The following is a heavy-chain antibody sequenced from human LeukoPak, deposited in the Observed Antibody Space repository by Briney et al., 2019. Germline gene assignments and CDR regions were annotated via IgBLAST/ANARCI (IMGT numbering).Heavy chain of an antibody. CDR2: ISGSGGSS. CDR3: AKDIPRFGEFHWFDP. D-gene: IGHD3-10*01. V-gene: IGHV3-23*01. CDR1: GFTFSSYA. Sequence: GGSLRLSCAASGFTFSSYAMSWVRQAPGKGLEWVSAISGSGGSSYYADSVKGQFTISRDNSKNTLYLQMNSLRAEDTAVYYCAKDIPRFGEFHWFDPWGQGTLVTVSS. J-gene: IGHJ5*02.